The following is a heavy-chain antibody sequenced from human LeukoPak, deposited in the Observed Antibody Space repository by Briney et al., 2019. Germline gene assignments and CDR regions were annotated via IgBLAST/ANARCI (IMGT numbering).Heavy chain of an antibody. D-gene: IGHD6-13*01. Sequence: SETLSLTCTVSGGSISSYYWSWIRQPPGKGLEWIGYIYYSGSTNYNPSLKSRVTISVDTSKNQFSLKPSSVTAADTAVYYCARGIAAAGTINWFDPWGQGTLVTVSS. J-gene: IGHJ5*02. CDR1: GGSISSYY. CDR3: ARGIAAAGTINWFDP. CDR2: IYYSGST. V-gene: IGHV4-59*01.